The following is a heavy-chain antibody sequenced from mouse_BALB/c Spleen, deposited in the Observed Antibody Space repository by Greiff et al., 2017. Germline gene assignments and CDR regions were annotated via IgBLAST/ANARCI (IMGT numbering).Heavy chain of an antibody. V-gene: IGHV1-28*01. J-gene: IGHJ2*01. CDR2: IDPFNGGT. CDR3: AWMNCGSRFYFDY. CDR1: GYSFTSYY. Sequence: EVQLLQSGAELVKPGASVKISCKASGYSFTSYYMYWVKQSQGKSLEWIGYIDPFNGGTCYNQKFKGKATLTVDKSSSTFYMHLSSLTSEDSAVYFCAWMNCGSRFYFDYWGQGTPLTVSS. D-gene: IGHD1-1*01.